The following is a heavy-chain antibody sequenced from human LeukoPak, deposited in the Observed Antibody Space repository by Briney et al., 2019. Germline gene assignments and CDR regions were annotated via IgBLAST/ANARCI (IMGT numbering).Heavy chain of an antibody. Sequence: SETLSLTCTVSGYSISSGYYWGWIRQPPGKGLEWIGSIYHSGSAYYNPSLKSRVTISVDTSKNQFSLKLSSVTAADTAVYYCARGGAIFLGLCRFDPWGQGTLVTVSS. J-gene: IGHJ5*02. D-gene: IGHD2-21*01. CDR1: GYSISSGYY. CDR3: ARGGAIFLGLCRFDP. CDR2: IYHSGSA. V-gene: IGHV4-38-2*02.